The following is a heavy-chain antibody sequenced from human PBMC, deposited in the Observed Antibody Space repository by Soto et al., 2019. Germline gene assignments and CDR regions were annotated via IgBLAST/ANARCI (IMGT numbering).Heavy chain of an antibody. Sequence: SVKVSCKASGYTFTSYGISWVRQAPGQGLEWMGGIIPILGTADYAQKFQGRVTITADESTSTGNMELSSLRSEDTAVYYCASHYDSSGYYYRGLDYWGQGTLVTVSS. D-gene: IGHD3-22*01. CDR1: GYTFTSYG. CDR2: IIPILGTA. V-gene: IGHV1-69*13. J-gene: IGHJ4*02. CDR3: ASHYDSSGYYYRGLDY.